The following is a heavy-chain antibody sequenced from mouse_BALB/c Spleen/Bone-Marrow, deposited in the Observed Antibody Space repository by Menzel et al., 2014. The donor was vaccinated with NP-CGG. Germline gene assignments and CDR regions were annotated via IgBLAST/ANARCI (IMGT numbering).Heavy chain of an antibody. Sequence: DVKLVESGGGLVQPGGSLKLPCTASGFTFSSYSMSWVRQTPEKRLEWVAYISNGGGSTYYPDAVKGRFTISRDNAKNSLYLQMSSLKSEDTAMYYCTRHGEVRRFYYALDYWGQGTSVTVSS. CDR1: GFTFSSYS. J-gene: IGHJ4*01. CDR3: TRHGEVRRFYYALDY. V-gene: IGHV5-12-2*01. D-gene: IGHD2-14*01. CDR2: ISNGGGST.